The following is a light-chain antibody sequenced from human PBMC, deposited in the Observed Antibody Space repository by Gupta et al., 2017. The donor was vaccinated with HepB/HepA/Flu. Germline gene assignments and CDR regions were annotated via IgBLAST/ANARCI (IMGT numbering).Light chain of an antibody. CDR2: GAS. CDR3: QHYGGSAT. V-gene: IGKV3-20*01. Sequence: IVLTQSPGTLSLSPGDSATLSCRASQSVTGNSLAWYQQKPRQAPRLLIYGASTRATVIPDRFSGSGSVTDCTLTISRLEPEDFAVYYCQHYGGSATFGEGTKVETK. CDR1: QSVTGNS. J-gene: IGKJ4*01.